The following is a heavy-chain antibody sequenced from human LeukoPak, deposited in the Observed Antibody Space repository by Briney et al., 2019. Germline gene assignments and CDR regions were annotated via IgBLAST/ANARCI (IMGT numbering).Heavy chain of an antibody. CDR3: AKAILTGWWQSNYYYMDV. V-gene: IGHV3-23*01. CDR1: GFTFSSYG. J-gene: IGHJ6*03. CDR2: ISGSGGST. Sequence: GGSLRLSCAASGFTFSSYGMSWVRQAPGKGLEWVSAISGSGGSTYYADSVKGRFTISRDNSKNTPYLQMNSLRAEDTAVYYCAKAILTGWWQSNYYYMDVWGKGTTVTVSS. D-gene: IGHD3-9*01.